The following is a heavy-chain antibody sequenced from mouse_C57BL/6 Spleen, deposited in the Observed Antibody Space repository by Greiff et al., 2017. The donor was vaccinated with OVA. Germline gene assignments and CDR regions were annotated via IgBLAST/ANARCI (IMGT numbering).Heavy chain of an antibody. CDR2: IYPGDGDT. V-gene: IGHV1-82*01. CDR1: GYAFSSSW. CDR3: ATLYYYGSSWGYFDV. J-gene: IGHJ1*03. D-gene: IGHD1-1*01. Sequence: VQLQQSGPELVKPGASVKISCKASGYAFSSSWMNWVKQRPGKGLEWIGRIYPGDGDTNYNGKFKGKATLTADKSSSTAYMQLSSLTSEDSAVYVCATLYYYGSSWGYFDVWGTGTTVTVSS.